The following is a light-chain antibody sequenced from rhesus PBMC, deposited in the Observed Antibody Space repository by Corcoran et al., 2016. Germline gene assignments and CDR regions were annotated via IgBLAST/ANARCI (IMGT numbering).Light chain of an antibody. CDR3: QQGYSYPLT. V-gene: IGKV1S9*01. J-gene: IGKJ4*01. Sequence: DIQMTQSPSSLSASVGDRVTITCQASQSLSNYINWYQQKPGNIPKLLIYRASSLQSGIPSRFSGTGSWTDFTLTIHSLQPEDFSTYYCQQGYSYPLTFGGGTKVELK. CDR1: QSLSNY. CDR2: RAS.